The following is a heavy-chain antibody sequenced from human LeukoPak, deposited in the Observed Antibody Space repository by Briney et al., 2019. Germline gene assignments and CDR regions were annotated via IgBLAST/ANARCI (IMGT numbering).Heavy chain of an antibody. Sequence: SDTLSLTCTVSGGSISSYYWSWIRQPAGKGLEWIGRIYTSGSTNYNPSLTSRVTMSVDTSKNQLSLKLSSVTAADTAVYYCASYAGFGDYWYFDLWGRGTLVTVSS. V-gene: IGHV4-4*07. CDR1: GGSISSYY. CDR3: ASYAGFGDYWYFDL. D-gene: IGHD3-10*01. J-gene: IGHJ2*01. CDR2: IYTSGST.